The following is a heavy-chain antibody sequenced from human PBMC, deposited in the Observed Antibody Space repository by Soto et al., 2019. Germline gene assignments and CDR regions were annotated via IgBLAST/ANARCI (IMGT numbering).Heavy chain of an antibody. Sequence: VSVKVSCKASGYTFTSYYMHWVRQAPGQGLEWMGIINPSGGSTSYAQKFQGRVTMTRDTSTSTVYMELSSLRSEDTAVYYCARDRIRQQLVRSWFDPWGQGTLVTVSS. D-gene: IGHD6-13*01. J-gene: IGHJ5*02. V-gene: IGHV1-46*01. CDR3: ARDRIRQQLVRSWFDP. CDR2: INPSGGST. CDR1: GYTFTSYY.